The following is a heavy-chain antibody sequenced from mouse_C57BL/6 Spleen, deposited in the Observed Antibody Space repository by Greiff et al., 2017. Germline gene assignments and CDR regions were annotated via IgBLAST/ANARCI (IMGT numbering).Heavy chain of an antibody. V-gene: IGHV10-3*01. D-gene: IGHD1-1*01. CDR3: VGGSSYFDY. CDR1: GFTFNTYA. CDR2: ISSKSSTYAT. J-gene: IGHJ2*01. Sequence: EVQLVESGGGLVQPKGSLKLTCAASGFTFNTYAMHWVRQAPGKGLEWVARISSKSSTYATYYADSVKDRFTISRDDSQSMHYLQMNNLKTEDTAMNYCVGGSSYFDYWGQGNTLKGSS.